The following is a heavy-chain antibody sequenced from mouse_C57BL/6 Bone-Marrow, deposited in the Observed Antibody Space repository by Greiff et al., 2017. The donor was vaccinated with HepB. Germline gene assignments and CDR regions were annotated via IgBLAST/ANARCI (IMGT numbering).Heavy chain of an antibody. J-gene: IGHJ2*01. D-gene: IGHD1-1*01. CDR1: GYAFSSYW. V-gene: IGHV1-80*01. CDR2: IYPGDGDT. CDR3: ARSFYYGSSYHY. Sequence: VQLKESGAELVKPGASVKISCKASGYAFSSYWMNWVKQRPGKGLEWIGQIYPGDGDTNYNGKFKGKATLTADKSSSTAYMQLSSLTSEDSAVYFCARSFYYGSSYHYWGQGTTLTVSS.